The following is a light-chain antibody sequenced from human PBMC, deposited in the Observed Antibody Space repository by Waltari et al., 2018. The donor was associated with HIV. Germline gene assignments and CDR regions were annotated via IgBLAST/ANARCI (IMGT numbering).Light chain of an antibody. J-gene: IGLJ1*01. CDR2: KDI. CDR1: LLSKQY. V-gene: IGLV3-25*03. CDR3: QSADTSGTRV. Sequence: SYELTQPPSVSVPPGQTARITCSGVLLSKQYAYWYQQKPGQAPVQIKYKDIERPSGIPERFSGSSSGTTVTLTISAVQAEDEADYYCQSADTSGTRVFASGTKVTVL.